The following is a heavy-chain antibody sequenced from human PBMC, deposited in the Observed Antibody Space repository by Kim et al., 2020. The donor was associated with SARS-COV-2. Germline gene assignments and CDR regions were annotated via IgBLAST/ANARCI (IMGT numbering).Heavy chain of an antibody. J-gene: IGHJ4*02. CDR3: VRHRNDFVWGSYRYGFDY. Sequence: LKRRVTISVDTSKNQFSLKLSSVTAADTAVYYCVRHRNDFVWGSYRYGFDYWGQGTLVTVSS. D-gene: IGHD3-16*02. V-gene: IGHV4-39*01.